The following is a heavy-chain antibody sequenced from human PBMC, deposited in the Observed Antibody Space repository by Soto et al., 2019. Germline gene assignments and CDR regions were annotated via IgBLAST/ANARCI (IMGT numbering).Heavy chain of an antibody. CDR1: GGSINNYY. V-gene: IGHV4-59*01. J-gene: IGHJ4*02. Sequence: PSETLSLTCTVSGGSINNYYWSWIRQPPGGGLEWIGYIYYSGSTNYNPSLKRRLALSVHTSKNQFSLNLSSVTTADTAVYYCARAGTSSRYGYFDYWGQGAQVTVSS. D-gene: IGHD6-13*01. CDR3: ARAGTSSRYGYFDY. CDR2: IYYSGST.